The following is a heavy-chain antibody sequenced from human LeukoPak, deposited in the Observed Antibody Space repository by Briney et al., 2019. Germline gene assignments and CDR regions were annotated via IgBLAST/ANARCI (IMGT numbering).Heavy chain of an antibody. CDR3: VRVSGFCTNGVCPSFDP. Sequence: PGGSLRLSCATSGFTFSNFGMNWVRQAPGKGLQWVAFISYDGKDKYYSDSVKGRITISRDNSKSTLYVQMDSLRTEDTAVYYCVRVSGFCTNGVCPSFDPWGQGTLVTVSS. D-gene: IGHD2-8*01. CDR1: GFTFSNFG. V-gene: IGHV3-30*03. CDR2: ISYDGKDK. J-gene: IGHJ5*02.